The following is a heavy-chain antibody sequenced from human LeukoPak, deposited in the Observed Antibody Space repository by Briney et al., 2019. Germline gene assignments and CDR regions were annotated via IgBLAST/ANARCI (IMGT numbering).Heavy chain of an antibody. V-gene: IGHV3-30*02. D-gene: IGHD3-22*01. Sequence: PGGSLRLSCAASGFTFSSYGMHWVRQAPGKGLEWVAFIRYDGSNKYYADSVKGRFTISRDNSKNTLYLQMNSLRAEDTAVYYCARGYSDRSKGEAFDIWGQGTMVSVSS. J-gene: IGHJ3*02. CDR2: IRYDGSNK. CDR1: GFTFSSYG. CDR3: ARGYSDRSKGEAFDI.